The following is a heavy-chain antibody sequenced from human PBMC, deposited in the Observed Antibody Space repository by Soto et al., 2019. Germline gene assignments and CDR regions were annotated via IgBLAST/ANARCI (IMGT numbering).Heavy chain of an antibody. CDR3: ARGSGGWNYYYYGMDV. CDR2: IYYSGST. J-gene: IGHJ6*02. CDR1: GCSISSYY. V-gene: IGHV4-59*01. D-gene: IGHD6-19*01. Sequence: PSETLSLACTVSGCSISSYYWSWIRQPPGKGLEWIGYIYYSGSTNYNPSLKSRVTISVDTSKNQFSLKLSSVTAADTAVYYCARGSGGWNYYYYGMDVWGQGTTVTVSS.